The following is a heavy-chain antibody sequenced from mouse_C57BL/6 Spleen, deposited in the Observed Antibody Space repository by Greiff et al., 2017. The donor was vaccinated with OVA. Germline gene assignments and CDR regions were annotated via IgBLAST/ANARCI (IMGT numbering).Heavy chain of an antibody. CDR2: INPSTGGT. J-gene: IGHJ3*01. Sequence: VQLQQSGPELVKPGASVKISCKASGYSFTGYYMNWVKQSPEKSLEWIGEINPSTGGTTYNQKFKAKATLTVDKSSSTAYMQLKSLTSEDSAVYYCARSDSSGYVFAYWGQGTLVTVSA. V-gene: IGHV1-42*01. CDR3: ARSDSSGYVFAY. D-gene: IGHD3-2*02. CDR1: GYSFTGYY.